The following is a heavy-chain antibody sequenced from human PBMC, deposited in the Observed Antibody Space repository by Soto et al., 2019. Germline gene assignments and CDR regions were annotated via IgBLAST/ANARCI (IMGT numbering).Heavy chain of an antibody. CDR1: GGSISSYY. V-gene: IGHV4-59*01. Sequence: SETLSLTCTVSGGSISSYYWSWIRQPPGKGLEWIGYIYYSGSTNYNPSLKSRVTISVDTSKNQFSLKLSSVTAADTAVYYCARGSGLFDFYYYYGMDVWGQGTTLTVSS. D-gene: IGHD6-19*01. J-gene: IGHJ6*02. CDR2: IYYSGST. CDR3: ARGSGLFDFYYYYGMDV.